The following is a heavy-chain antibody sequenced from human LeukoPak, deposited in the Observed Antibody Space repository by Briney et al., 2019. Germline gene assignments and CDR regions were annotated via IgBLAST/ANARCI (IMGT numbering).Heavy chain of an antibody. CDR2: IKQDGSEK. D-gene: IGHD6-13*01. CDR3: ASRAGYTGSWSAFDY. V-gene: IGHV3-7*02. CDR1: TLTLNNYW. J-gene: IGHJ4*02. Sequence: GGSLRLSCTASTLTLNNYWMSWLRQAPGKGLEGLANIKQDGSEKYHVDSVKGRFTISRDNAKNSLYLQMNSLRAEDTAVYYCASRAGYTGSWSAFDYWGQGTLVTVSS.